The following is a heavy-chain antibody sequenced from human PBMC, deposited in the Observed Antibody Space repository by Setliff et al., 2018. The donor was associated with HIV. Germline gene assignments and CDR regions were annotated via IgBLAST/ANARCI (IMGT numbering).Heavy chain of an antibody. V-gene: IGHV1-2*02. D-gene: IGHD2-15*01. CDR3: ARDHVVCSGGTCRSDDPYYYYYMNV. Sequence: ASVKVSCKTSGYMFNIYYMHWVRQVPGQGLEWMGWSNPNTGGTKYAQKFQGRVTMTMDTSTTPAYMELSGLKSDDTAVYYCARDHVVCSGGTCRSDDPYYYYYMNVWGQGTTVTVSS. CDR1: GYMFNIYY. J-gene: IGHJ6*03. CDR2: SNPNTGGT.